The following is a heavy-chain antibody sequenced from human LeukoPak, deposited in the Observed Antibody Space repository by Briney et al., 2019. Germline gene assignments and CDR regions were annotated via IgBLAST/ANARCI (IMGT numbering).Heavy chain of an antibody. D-gene: IGHD1-1*01. CDR3: VRESRPGGAMGLYHNLDY. Sequence: EGSLRLSCAGPGFTFSDFWMTWVRQTPGKGLEWVANIKEDGTEKNFVDPVKGRFTISRDNTKNLLFLEMNNLRGDDTAIYYCVRESRPGGAMGLYHNLDYWGQGTLVAVSS. J-gene: IGHJ4*02. CDR2: IKEDGTEK. CDR1: GFTFSDFW. V-gene: IGHV3-7*01.